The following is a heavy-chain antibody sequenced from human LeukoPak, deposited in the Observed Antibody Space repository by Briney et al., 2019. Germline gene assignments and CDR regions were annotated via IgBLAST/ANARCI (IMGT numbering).Heavy chain of an antibody. CDR2: INPDSGGT. CDR3: ARSITATGH. Sequence: ASVKVSCNVSGHTFTGYYIHWVRQAPGQGLEWMGYINPDSGGTNYAQKFQGRVTMTRDTSISTAYMELSGLTSDDTAVYYCARSITATGHWGQGTLVTVSS. D-gene: IGHD1-1*01. J-gene: IGHJ4*02. V-gene: IGHV1-2*02. CDR1: GHTFTGYY.